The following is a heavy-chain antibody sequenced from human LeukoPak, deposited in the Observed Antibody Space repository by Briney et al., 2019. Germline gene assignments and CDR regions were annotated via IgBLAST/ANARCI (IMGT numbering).Heavy chain of an antibody. V-gene: IGHV3-21*01. CDR3: ARDNAPAATYLLDY. D-gene: IGHD2-2*01. CDR2: ISSSSSYI. J-gene: IGHJ4*02. Sequence: GGSLRLSCAASGFTFSTYSMDWVRQAPGKGLEWVSSISSSSSYIHYADSVKGRFTISRDNAKNSLYLQMNSLRAKDTGVYYCARDNAPAATYLLDYWGQGTLVTVSS. CDR1: GFTFSTYS.